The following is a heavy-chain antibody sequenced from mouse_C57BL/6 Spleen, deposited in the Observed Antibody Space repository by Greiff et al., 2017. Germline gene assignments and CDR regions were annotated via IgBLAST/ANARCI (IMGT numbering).Heavy chain of an antibody. CDR2: IYPGSGNT. J-gene: IGHJ3*01. CDR3: ARWSNTGTWFAY. Sequence: VQLQQSGAELVRPGASVKLSCKASGYTFTDYYINWVKQRPGQGLEWIARIYPGSGNTYYNEKFKGKATLTAEKSSSTAYMQLSSLTSEDSAVYFCARWSNTGTWFAYWGQGTLVTVSA. CDR1: GYTFTDYY. D-gene: IGHD2-5*01. V-gene: IGHV1-76*01.